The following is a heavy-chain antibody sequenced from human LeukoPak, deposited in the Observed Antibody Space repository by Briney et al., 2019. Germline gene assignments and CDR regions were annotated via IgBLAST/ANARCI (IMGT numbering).Heavy chain of an antibody. CDR1: GGSISSSSYY. J-gene: IGHJ4*02. CDR2: IYHSGST. V-gene: IGHV4-39*07. CDR3: AREFGEWETDY. Sequence: SETLSLTCTVSGGSISSSSYYWGWIRQPPGKGLEWIGSIYHSGSTYYNPSLKSRVAISVDTSKNQFSLKLSSVTAADTAVYYCAREFGEWETDYWGQGTLVTVSS. D-gene: IGHD3-10*01.